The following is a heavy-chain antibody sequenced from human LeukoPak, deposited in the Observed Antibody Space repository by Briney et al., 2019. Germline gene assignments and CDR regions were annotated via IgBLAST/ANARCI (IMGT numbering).Heavy chain of an antibody. CDR2: ISWNSLYI. Sequence: GGSLRLSCAASGFTFDDYAMHWVRQAPGKGLEWVSGISWNSLYIAYADSVKGRFTISRDNSKNTLHLQMNNLAADDTAIYYCARELVSLGTGYFDLWGRGTLVTVSS. V-gene: IGHV3-9*01. J-gene: IGHJ2*01. CDR3: ARELVSLGTGYFDL. D-gene: IGHD7-27*01. CDR1: GFTFDDYA.